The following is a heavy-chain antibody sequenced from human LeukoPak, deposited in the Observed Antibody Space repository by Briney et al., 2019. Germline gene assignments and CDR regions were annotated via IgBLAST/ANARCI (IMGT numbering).Heavy chain of an antibody. V-gene: IGHV4-34*01. Sequence: SETLSLTCAVYGGSFSGYYWSWIRQPPGKGLEWIGEINHSGSTNYNPSLKSRVTISVDTSKNQFSLKLSSVTAADTAVYYCARGELEPPVVVWFDPWGQGTLVTVSS. CDR3: ARGELEPPVVVWFDP. D-gene: IGHD1-1*01. J-gene: IGHJ5*02. CDR2: INHSGST. CDR1: GGSFSGYY.